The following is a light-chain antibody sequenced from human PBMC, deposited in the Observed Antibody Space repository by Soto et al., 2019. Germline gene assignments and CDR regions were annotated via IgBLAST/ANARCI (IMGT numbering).Light chain of an antibody. J-gene: IGKJ4*01. CDR2: AAS. Sequence: DIQMTQSPSALSASIGDGVTITCRASQSIRTYLNWYQQKPGKAPKLLIYAASNLQSGVPSRFSGSGSGTDFTLTISSLQPEDFATYYCQQRYSPPLTFGGGTKVEIK. V-gene: IGKV1-39*01. CDR3: QQRYSPPLT. CDR1: QSIRTY.